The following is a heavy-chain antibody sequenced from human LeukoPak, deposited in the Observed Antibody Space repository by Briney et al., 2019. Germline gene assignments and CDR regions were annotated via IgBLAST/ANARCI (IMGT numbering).Heavy chain of an antibody. D-gene: IGHD1-1*01. V-gene: IGHV3-74*01. CDR1: GFTFRNYW. CDR2: INSDGSST. CDR3: ATDEAATGRLDY. J-gene: IGHJ4*02. Sequence: GGSLRLSCAASGFTFRNYWMHWVRQAPGKGLVWVSRINSDGSSTSYADSVKGRFTISRDNAENTLYLQINSLRAEDTAVYCCATDEAATGRLDYWGQGTLVTDSS.